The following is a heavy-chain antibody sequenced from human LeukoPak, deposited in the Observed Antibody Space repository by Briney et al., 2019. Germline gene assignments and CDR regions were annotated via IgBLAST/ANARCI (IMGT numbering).Heavy chain of an antibody. J-gene: IGHJ3*02. Sequence: SETLSLTCTVSGDSISSYFCSWIRQPAGKGLEWIGRISTSGTTNYNASLKSRLTMSLDTSKHQFSLNLTSVTAADTAVYYCAREVGSTGRALDIWGQGTMVTVSS. CDR3: AREVGSTGRALDI. V-gene: IGHV4-4*07. CDR2: ISTSGTT. D-gene: IGHD1-26*01. CDR1: GDSISSYF.